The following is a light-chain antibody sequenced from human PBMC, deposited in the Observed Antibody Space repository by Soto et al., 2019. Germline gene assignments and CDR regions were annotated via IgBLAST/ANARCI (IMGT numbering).Light chain of an antibody. CDR1: SSDVGSYNV. CDR2: DVS. J-gene: IGLJ1*01. Sequence: QSVLTQPASVSGSPGQSITLPCSGTSSDVGSYNVVSWYQQHPGKAPKLVIYDVSNRPSGVSPRFSGAKSGNTASLTIAGLQAEDEDDYYCSSYKRRSTYVFGTGTKVTVL. V-gene: IGLV2-14*03. CDR3: SSYKRRSTYV.